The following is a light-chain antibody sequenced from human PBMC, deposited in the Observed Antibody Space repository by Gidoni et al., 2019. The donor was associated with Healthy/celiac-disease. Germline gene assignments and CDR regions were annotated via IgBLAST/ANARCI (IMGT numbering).Light chain of an antibody. Sequence: QSVLTQPPSVSGAPGQRVTISCTGSSSNIGAGYDVHWYQQLPGTAPKLLTYGNSNRPSGVPDRFSCSKSGTSASLAITGLQAEDEADYYCQSYDSILSGSVVFGGGTKLTVL. CDR1: SSNIGAGYD. J-gene: IGLJ2*01. CDR2: GNS. CDR3: QSYDSILSGSVV. V-gene: IGLV1-40*01.